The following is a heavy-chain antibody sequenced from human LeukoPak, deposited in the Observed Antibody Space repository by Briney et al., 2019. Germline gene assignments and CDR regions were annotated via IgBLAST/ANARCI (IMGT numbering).Heavy chain of an antibody. Sequence: SETLSLTCTVSGGSISSGGYYWSWIRQHPGKGLEWIGYIYYSGSTYYNPSLKSRVTISVDTSKNQFSLKLSSVTAADTAVYYCARGDPPATSDYWGQGTLVTVSS. D-gene: IGHD2-21*02. CDR2: IYYSGST. J-gene: IGHJ4*02. V-gene: IGHV4-31*03. CDR1: GGSISSGGYY. CDR3: ARGDPPATSDY.